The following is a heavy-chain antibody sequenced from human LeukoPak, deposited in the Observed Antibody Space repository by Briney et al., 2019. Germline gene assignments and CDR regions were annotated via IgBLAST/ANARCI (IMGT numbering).Heavy chain of an antibody. Sequence: LETLSLTCTVSGGSISSYYWSWIRQPPGKGLEWIGYIYYSGSTNYNPSLKSRVTISVDTSKNQFSLKLSSVTAADTAVYYCARDSGWFDPWGQGTLVTVSS. D-gene: IGHD1-26*01. CDR1: GGSISSYY. V-gene: IGHV4-59*01. J-gene: IGHJ5*02. CDR3: ARDSGWFDP. CDR2: IYYSGST.